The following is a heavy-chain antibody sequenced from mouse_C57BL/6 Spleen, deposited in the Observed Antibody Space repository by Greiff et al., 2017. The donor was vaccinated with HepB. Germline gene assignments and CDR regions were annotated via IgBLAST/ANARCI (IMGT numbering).Heavy chain of an antibody. CDR1: GYTFTSYW. V-gene: IGHV1-50*01. D-gene: IGHD2-10*01. J-gene: IGHJ2*01. CDR3: ARGTYYGAY. Sequence: QVQLQQPGAELVKPGASVKLSCKASGYTFTSYWMQWVKQRPGQGLEWIGEIDPSDGYNNYKQKFKGKATLTVDTSSSTAYMQLSSLTSEDTAVYYCARGTYYGAYWGQGTPLTVSS. CDR2: IDPSDGYN.